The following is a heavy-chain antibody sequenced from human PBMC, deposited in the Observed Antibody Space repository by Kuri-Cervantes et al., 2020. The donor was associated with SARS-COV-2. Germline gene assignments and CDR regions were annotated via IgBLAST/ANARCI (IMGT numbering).Heavy chain of an antibody. V-gene: IGHV4-39*07. CDR3: ARGQVAGYYYGMDV. CDR2: IYYSGST. Sequence: SETLSLTCTVSGGSIRSSSYYWGWIRQPPGKGLEWIGSIYYSGSTYYNPSLKSRVTISVDTSKNQFSLKPSSVTAADTAVYYCARGQVAGYYYGMDVWGQGTTVTVSS. D-gene: IGHD2-15*01. CDR1: GGSIRSSSYY. J-gene: IGHJ6*02.